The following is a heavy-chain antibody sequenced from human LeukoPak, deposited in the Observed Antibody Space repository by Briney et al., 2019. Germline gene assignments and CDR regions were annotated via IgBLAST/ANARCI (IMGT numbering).Heavy chain of an antibody. CDR3: AKVPEMATIRDAFDI. D-gene: IGHD5-24*01. V-gene: IGHV3-23*01. CDR2: ISGSGGST. J-gene: IGHJ3*02. Sequence: GGSLRLSCAASGFSFGTYGMSWVRQVPGKGLEWVSAISGSGGSTYYADSVKGRFTISRDNSKNTLYLQMNSLRAEDTAVYYCAKVPEMATIRDAFDIWGQGTMVTVSS. CDR1: GFSFGTYG.